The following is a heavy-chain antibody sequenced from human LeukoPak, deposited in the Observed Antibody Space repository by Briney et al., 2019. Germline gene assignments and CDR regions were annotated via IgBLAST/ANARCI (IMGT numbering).Heavy chain of an antibody. V-gene: IGHV3-72*01. D-gene: IGHD3-22*01. Sequence: AGGSLRLSCAASGFTFSDHYVDWVRQAPGKGLEWVGRARNKANSYTTEYAASVKGRFTISRDDSKNSLYLQMNSLKTEDTAVYYCARANVYYGDGYYPVVGYYFDYWGQGTLVTVSS. CDR1: GFTFSDHY. CDR3: ARANVYYGDGYYPVVGYYFDY. CDR2: ARNKANSYTT. J-gene: IGHJ4*02.